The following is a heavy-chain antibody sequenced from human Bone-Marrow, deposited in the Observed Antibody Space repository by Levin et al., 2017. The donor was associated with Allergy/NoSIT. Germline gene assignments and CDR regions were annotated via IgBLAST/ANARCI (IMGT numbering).Heavy chain of an antibody. D-gene: IGHD2-2*01. CDR2: IIPIFGTA. V-gene: IGHV1-69*01. J-gene: IGHJ6*02. CDR1: GGTFSSYA. Sequence: KISCKASGGTFSSYAISWVRQAPGQGLEWMGGIIPIFGTANYAQKFQGRVTITADESTSTAYMELSSLRSEDTAVYYCAREGGRVVVPAAEERYYYYYGMDVWGQGTTVTVSS. CDR3: AREGGRVVVPAAEERYYYYYGMDV.